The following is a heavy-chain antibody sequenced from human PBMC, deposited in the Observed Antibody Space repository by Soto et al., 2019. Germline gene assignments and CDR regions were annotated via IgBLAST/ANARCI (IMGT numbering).Heavy chain of an antibody. V-gene: IGHV2-5*02. Sequence: SGPTLVKPTQTLTLTCTFSGFSLSTSGVGVGWIRQPPGKALEWLALIYWDDDKRYSPSLKRRLTITKDTSKNQVVLTMTNMDPVDTATYYCAHSGGRYCSGGSCYSFPQRDYWGQGTLVTVSS. CDR3: AHSGGRYCSGGSCYSFPQRDY. CDR1: GFSLSTSGVG. D-gene: IGHD2-15*01. CDR2: IYWDDDK. J-gene: IGHJ4*02.